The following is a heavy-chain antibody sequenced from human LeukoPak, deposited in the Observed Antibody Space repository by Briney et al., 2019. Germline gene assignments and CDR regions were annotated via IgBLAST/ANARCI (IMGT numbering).Heavy chain of an antibody. CDR3: ARDAGKKYYDFWSGSGMDV. Sequence: SETLSLTCTVSGGSISSYYWSWIRQPPGKGLEWIGYIYYSGSTNYNPSLKSRVTISVDTSKNQFSLKLSSVTAADTAVYYCARDAGKKYYDFWSGSGMDVWGQGTTVTVSS. J-gene: IGHJ6*02. V-gene: IGHV4-59*01. CDR1: GGSISSYY. D-gene: IGHD3-3*01. CDR2: IYYSGST.